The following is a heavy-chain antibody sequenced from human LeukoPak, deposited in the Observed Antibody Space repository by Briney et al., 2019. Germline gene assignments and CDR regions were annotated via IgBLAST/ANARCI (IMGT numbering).Heavy chain of an antibody. CDR3: AKVYCSSTSCRNYYYYYGMDV. J-gene: IGHJ6*02. Sequence: GGSLRLPCAASGFTFSSYAMSWVRQAPGKGLEWVSAISGSGGSTYYADSVKGRFTISRDNSKNTLYLQMNSLRAEDTAVYYCAKVYCSSTSCRNYYYYYGMDVWGQGTTVTVSS. V-gene: IGHV3-23*01. CDR2: ISGSGGST. CDR1: GFTFSSYA. D-gene: IGHD2-2*01.